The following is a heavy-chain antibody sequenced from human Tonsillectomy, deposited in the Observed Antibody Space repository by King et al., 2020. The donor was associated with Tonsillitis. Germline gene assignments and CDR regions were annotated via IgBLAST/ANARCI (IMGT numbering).Heavy chain of an antibody. D-gene: IGHD2-15*01. Sequence: VQLVESGGGVVQPGRSLRLSCAASGFTFSSYAMHWVRQAPGKGLEWVAVISYDGSNKYYADSVKGRFTISRDNSKNTLYLQMNSLRAEDTAVSYCARASSVVVVAVGFDPWGQGTLVTVSS. CDR1: GFTFSSYA. V-gene: IGHV3-30*04. CDR3: ARASSVVVVAVGFDP. J-gene: IGHJ5*02. CDR2: ISYDGSNK.